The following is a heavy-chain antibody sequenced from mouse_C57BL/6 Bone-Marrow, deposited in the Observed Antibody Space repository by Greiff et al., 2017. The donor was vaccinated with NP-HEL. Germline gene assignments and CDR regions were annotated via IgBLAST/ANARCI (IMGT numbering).Heavy chain of an antibody. J-gene: IGHJ4*01. CDR3: ARILWSMDY. CDR2: ISSGGSYT. D-gene: IGHD1-1*02. V-gene: IGHV5-6*02. CDR1: GFTFSSYG. Sequence: DVKLQESGGDLVKPGGSLKLSCAASGFTFSSYGMSWVRQTPDKRLEWVATISSGGSYTYYPDSVKGRFTISRDNAKNTLYLQMSSLKSEDTAMYYCARILWSMDYWGQGTSVTVSS.